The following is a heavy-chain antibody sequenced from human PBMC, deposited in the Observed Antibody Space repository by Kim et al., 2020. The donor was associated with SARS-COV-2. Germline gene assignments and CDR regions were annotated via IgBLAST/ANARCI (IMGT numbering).Heavy chain of an antibody. Sequence: NYAAPVKYRCTISRDDSKNTRYLQMNSLKTEDTAVYYCTTIMSRPGWYCDLWGRGTLVTVSS. D-gene: IGHD1-1*01. V-gene: IGHV3-15*06. J-gene: IGHJ2*01. CDR3: TTIMSRPGWYCDL.